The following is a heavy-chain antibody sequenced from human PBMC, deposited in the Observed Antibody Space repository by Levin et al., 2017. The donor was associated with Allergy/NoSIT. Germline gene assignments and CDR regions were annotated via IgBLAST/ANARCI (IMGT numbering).Heavy chain of an antibody. D-gene: IGHD6-19*01. CDR1: GYTFTGYY. V-gene: IGHV1-2*02. CDR3: ASSYSSGWYDYYYYGMDV. J-gene: IGHJ6*02. CDR2: INPNSGGT. Sequence: ASVKVSCKASGYTFTGYYMHWVRQAPGQGLEWMGWINPNSGGTNYAQKFQGRVTMTRDTSISTAYMELSRLRSDDTAVYYCASSYSSGWYDYYYYGMDVWGQGTTVTVSS.